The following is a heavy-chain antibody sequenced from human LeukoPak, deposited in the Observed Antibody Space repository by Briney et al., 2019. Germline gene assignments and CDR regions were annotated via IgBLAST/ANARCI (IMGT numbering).Heavy chain of an antibody. V-gene: IGHV3-30*02. J-gene: IGHJ4*02. CDR3: ALNRGSGWYFRY. CDR2: IRYDGSNK. Sequence: GGSLRLSCAASGFTFSSYGMHWVRQAPGKGLEWVAFIRYDGSNKYYADSVKGRFTISRDNSKNTLYLQMNSLRAEDTAVYYCALNRGSGWYFRYWGQGTPVTVSS. CDR1: GFTFSSYG. D-gene: IGHD6-19*01.